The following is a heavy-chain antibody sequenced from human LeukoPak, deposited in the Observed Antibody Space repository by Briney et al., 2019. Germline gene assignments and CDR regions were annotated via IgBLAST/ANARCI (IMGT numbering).Heavy chain of an antibody. D-gene: IGHD6-13*01. CDR2: IYYSGST. V-gene: IGHV4-30-4*01. CDR3: ARGVGWIAAAGTWWFDP. J-gene: IGHJ5*02. CDR1: GGSISSDDYY. Sequence: SQTLSLTCTVSGGSISSDDYYWSRIRQPQGQGLEWIGYIYYSGSTYYNPSLKNRVTISVDTSKNQFSLKLSSVTAADTAVYYCARGVGWIAAAGTWWFDPWGQGTLVTVSS.